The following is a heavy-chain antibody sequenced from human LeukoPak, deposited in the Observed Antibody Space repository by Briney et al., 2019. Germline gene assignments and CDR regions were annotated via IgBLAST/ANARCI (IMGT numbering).Heavy chain of an antibody. CDR3: ARDLLYFDWLAY. Sequence: ASVKVSCKASGYTFTSYGISWVRQAPGQGLEWMGWISAYNGNTNYAQKLQGRVTMTTDTSTSTAYMELRSLRSGDTAVYYCARDLLYFDWLAYWGQGTLVTVSS. J-gene: IGHJ4*02. V-gene: IGHV1-18*01. CDR2: ISAYNGNT. D-gene: IGHD3-9*01. CDR1: GYTFTSYG.